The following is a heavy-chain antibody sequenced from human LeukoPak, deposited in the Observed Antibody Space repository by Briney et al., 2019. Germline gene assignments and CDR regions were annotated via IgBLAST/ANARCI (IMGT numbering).Heavy chain of an antibody. J-gene: IGHJ4*02. Sequence: GGSLRLSCAASGFTFSSYAMSWVRQAPGKGLEWVSAISGSGGSTYYADSVKGRLTISRDNSKNTLYLQMNSLRAEDTAVYYCAKAGWSGDYFDYWGQGTLVTVSS. CDR1: GFTFSSYA. CDR3: AKAGWSGDYFDY. D-gene: IGHD3-3*01. V-gene: IGHV3-23*01. CDR2: ISGSGGST.